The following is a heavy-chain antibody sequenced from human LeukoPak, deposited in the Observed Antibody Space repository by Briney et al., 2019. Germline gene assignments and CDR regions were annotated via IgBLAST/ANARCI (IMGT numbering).Heavy chain of an antibody. Sequence: ASVKVSCKASGYTFTGYYMHWVRQAPGQGLEWVGWINPNSGGTTYAQKFQGWVTMTRDTSISTAYMELSRLTSDDTAVYYCARGCSSTSCSGDYYYMDVWGKGTTVTVSS. CDR3: ARGCSSTSCSGDYYYMDV. J-gene: IGHJ6*03. D-gene: IGHD2-2*01. CDR2: INPNSGGT. CDR1: GYTFTGYY. V-gene: IGHV1-2*04.